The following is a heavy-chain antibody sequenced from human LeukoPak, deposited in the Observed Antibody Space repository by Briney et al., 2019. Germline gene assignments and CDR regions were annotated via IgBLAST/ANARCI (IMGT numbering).Heavy chain of an antibody. Sequence: GGSLRLSCAASGFTFSSYEMNWVRQAPGKGLEWVSYISRSGTTIYYADSVKGRFTISRDNAKNSLFLQMNSLGAEDTAVYYCARASGYTYGDFDYWGQGTLVTVSS. CDR1: GFTFSSYE. CDR3: ARASGYTYGDFDY. CDR2: ISRSGTTI. V-gene: IGHV3-48*03. D-gene: IGHD5-18*01. J-gene: IGHJ4*02.